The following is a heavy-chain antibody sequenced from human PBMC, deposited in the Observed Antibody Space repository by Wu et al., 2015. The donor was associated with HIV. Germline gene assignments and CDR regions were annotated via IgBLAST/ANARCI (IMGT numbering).Heavy chain of an antibody. J-gene: IGHJ4*02. Sequence: QVQLVQSGAEVKKPGASVKVSCSTSENSFTGYFIHWVRQAPGQGLEWMGWINPNNGDTDYAQKFRGRVTMTRGTSISTAGMELSRLRSDDTAMYYCTKCASRNDFGDFEYYFDYWGQGTLVTVSS. V-gene: IGHV1-2*02. D-gene: IGHD4-17*01. CDR2: INPNNGDT. CDR1: ENSFTGYF. CDR3: TKCASRNDFGDFEYYFDY.